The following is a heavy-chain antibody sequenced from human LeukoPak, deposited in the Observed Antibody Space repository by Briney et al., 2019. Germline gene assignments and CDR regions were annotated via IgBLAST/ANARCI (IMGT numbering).Heavy chain of an antibody. J-gene: IGHJ4*02. CDR2: IYPGDSDT. CDR3: ARPVNWGLTKSVGYYFDY. CDR1: GYSFTSYW. Sequence: GESLKISCKGSGYSFTSYWIGWVRQMPGKGLEWMGIIYPGDSDTRYSPSFQGQVTISADKSISTAYLQWSSLKASDTAMYYCARPVNWGLTKSVGYYFDYWGQGTLVTVSS. D-gene: IGHD7-27*01. V-gene: IGHV5-51*01.